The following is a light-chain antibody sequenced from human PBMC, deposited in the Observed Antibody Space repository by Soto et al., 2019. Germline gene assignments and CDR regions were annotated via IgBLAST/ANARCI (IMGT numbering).Light chain of an antibody. V-gene: IGKV4-1*01. CDR3: QQYYSMIT. J-gene: IGKJ2*01. CDR2: WAS. CDR1: QSVLYSSNNKNY. Sequence: DIVMTQSPDSLAVSLGERATINCKSSQSVLYSSNNKNYLAWYQQKPGQPPKLLIYWASTRESGVPDRFSGGGSGTDFTLTISSLQADDVAVYYCQQYYSMITFGQGTKLEIK.